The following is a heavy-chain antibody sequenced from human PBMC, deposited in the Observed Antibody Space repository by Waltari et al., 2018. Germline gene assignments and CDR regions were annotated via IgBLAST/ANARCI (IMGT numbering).Heavy chain of an antibody. CDR1: GYSISSGYY. V-gene: IGHV4-38-2*01. CDR3: ARGGRYIAVAGDFDY. Sequence: QVQLQESGPGLVKPSETLSLPCAVSGYSISSGYYWCWIRQPPGKGLEWIGSIYQSGSTYYNPSLKSRVTISVDTSKNQFSLKLSSVTAADTAVYYCARGGRYIAVAGDFDYWGQGTLVTVSS. CDR2: IYQSGST. D-gene: IGHD6-19*01. J-gene: IGHJ4*02.